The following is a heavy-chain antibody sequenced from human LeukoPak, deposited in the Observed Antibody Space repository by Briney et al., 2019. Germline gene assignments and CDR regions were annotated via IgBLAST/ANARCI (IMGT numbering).Heavy chain of an antibody. J-gene: IGHJ4*02. CDR1: GGSFSGYY. CDR3: ARDPGQLWLRYYYDSSGLYH. CDR2: INHSGST. D-gene: IGHD3-22*01. Sequence: SETLSLTCAVYGGSFSGYYWSWIRQPPGKGLEWIGEINHSGSTNYNPSLKSRVTISIDTSKNQFSLNLNSVTAADTAVYYCARDPGQLWLRYYYDSSGLYHWGQGTLVTVSS. V-gene: IGHV4-34*01.